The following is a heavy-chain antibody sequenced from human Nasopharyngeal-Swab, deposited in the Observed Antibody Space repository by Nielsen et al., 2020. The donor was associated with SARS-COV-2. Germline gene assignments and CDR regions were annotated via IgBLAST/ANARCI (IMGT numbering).Heavy chain of an antibody. Sequence: WVRQAPGQGLEWMGRINPNSGGTNYAQKFQGRVTMTRDTSISTAYMELSRLRSDDTAVYYCARGGSSSERIWFDPGAREPWSPSPQ. CDR3: ARGGSSSERIWFDP. D-gene: IGHD6-13*01. J-gene: IGHJ5*02. V-gene: IGHV1-2*06. CDR2: INPNSGGT.